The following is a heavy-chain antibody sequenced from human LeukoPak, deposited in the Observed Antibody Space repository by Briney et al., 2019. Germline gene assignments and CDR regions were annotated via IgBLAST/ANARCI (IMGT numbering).Heavy chain of an antibody. D-gene: IGHD4-17*01. CDR2: IKHDGSEK. V-gene: IGHV3-7*01. Sequence: PGGSLRLSCAASGFIFTNYFMSWVRQAPGKGLEWVASIKHDGSEKYYVDSVRGRFTISRDNTMNSLYLQMSSLRAEDTAVYYCARAGGSTVSHSDYWGQGTLVTVSS. CDR3: ARAGGSTVSHSDY. J-gene: IGHJ4*02. CDR1: GFIFTNYF.